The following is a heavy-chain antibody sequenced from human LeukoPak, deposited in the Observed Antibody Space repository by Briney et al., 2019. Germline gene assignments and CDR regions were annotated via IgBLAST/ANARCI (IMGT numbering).Heavy chain of an antibody. V-gene: IGHV4-30-4*01. D-gene: IGHD2-21*02. CDR3: ASAYCGGDCTPYWYFDL. CDR2: IYYVGNT. Sequence: SQTLSLTCTVSGGSISSGDYYWSWIRQPPGKGLEWIGYIYYVGNTFYNPSLKSRVTISVDTSKNQFSLKLSSVTAADTAVYYCASAYCGGDCTPYWYFDLWGRGTLVTVSS. J-gene: IGHJ2*01. CDR1: GGSISSGDYY.